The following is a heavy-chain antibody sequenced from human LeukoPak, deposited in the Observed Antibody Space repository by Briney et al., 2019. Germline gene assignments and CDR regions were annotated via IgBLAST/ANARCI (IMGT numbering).Heavy chain of an antibody. CDR2: ISGSGGST. CDR1: GFTFSSYA. J-gene: IGHJ4*02. CDR3: AKRGGRDYDILTASY. D-gene: IGHD3-9*01. V-gene: IGHV3-23*01. Sequence: PGGSLRLSCAASGFTFSSYAMSWVRQAPGKGLEWASAISGSGGSTYYADSVKGRFTISRDNSKNTLYLQMNSLRAEDTAVYYCAKRGGRDYDILTASYWGQGTLVTVSS.